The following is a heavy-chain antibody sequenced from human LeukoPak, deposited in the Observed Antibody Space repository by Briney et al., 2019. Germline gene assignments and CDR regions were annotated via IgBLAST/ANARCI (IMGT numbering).Heavy chain of an antibody. CDR1: GFTFRSYW. CDR3: ARDLPPGDYTLDY. J-gene: IGHJ4*02. CDR2: IKQDESEK. Sequence: GGSLRLSCAASGFTFRSYWMSWVRQAPGKGLEWVANIKQDESEKQYVDSVKGRFTISRDNAKNSLYLQMNSLRVEDTAVYYCARDLPPGDYTLDYWGQGTLVTVSS. V-gene: IGHV3-7*01. D-gene: IGHD4-17*01.